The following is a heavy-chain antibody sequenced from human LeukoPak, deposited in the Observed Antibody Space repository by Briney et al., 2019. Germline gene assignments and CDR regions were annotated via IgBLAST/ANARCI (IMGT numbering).Heavy chain of an antibody. CDR3: ANQGDYGDYNDY. V-gene: IGHV3-30*18. CDR2: ISYDGSNK. CDR1: GFTFSSYA. J-gene: IGHJ4*02. D-gene: IGHD4-17*01. Sequence: GGSLRLSCAASGFTFSSYAMSWVRQAPGKGLEWVAVISYDGSNKYYADSVKGRFTISRDNSKNTLYLQMNSLRAEDTAVYYCANQGDYGDYNDYWGQGTLVTVSS.